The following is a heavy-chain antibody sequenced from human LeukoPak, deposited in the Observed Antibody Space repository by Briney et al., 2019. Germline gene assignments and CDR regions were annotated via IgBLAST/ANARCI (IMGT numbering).Heavy chain of an antibody. D-gene: IGHD3-22*01. J-gene: IGHJ3*02. CDR1: GYTFNNAW. Sequence: GGSLRLSCAASGYTFNNAWMNWVRQAPGKGLEWVGRIKSKTDGGTTDYAAPVKGRFTISRDDSKNTLYLQMNSLKTEDTAVYYCTTGYFDSSGIYAFDIWGQGTMVIVSS. V-gene: IGHV3-15*01. CDR3: TTGYFDSSGIYAFDI. CDR2: IKSKTDGGTT.